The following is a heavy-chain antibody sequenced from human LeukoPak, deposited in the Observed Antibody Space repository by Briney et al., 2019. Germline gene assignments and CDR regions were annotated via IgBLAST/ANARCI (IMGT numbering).Heavy chain of an antibody. Sequence: ASVKVSCKASGYTFTSYYMHWVRQAPGQGLEWMGIINPSGGSTSYAQKFQGRVTMTRDTSISTAYMELSRLRSDDTAVYYCASRGTGTTEYYFDYWGQGTLVTVSS. CDR2: INPSGGST. D-gene: IGHD1-7*01. V-gene: IGHV1-46*01. J-gene: IGHJ4*02. CDR3: ASRGTGTTEYYFDY. CDR1: GYTFTSYY.